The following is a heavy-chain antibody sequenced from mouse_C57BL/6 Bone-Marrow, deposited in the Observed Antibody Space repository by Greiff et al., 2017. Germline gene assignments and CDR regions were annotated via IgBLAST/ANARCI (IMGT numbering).Heavy chain of an antibody. CDR3: AIPYFYGSSFLNY. D-gene: IGHD1-1*01. Sequence: EVKLMESGAELVKPGASVKLSCTASGFNIKDYYMHWVKQRTEQGLEWIGRIDPEDGETKYAPKFQGKATITADTSPNTAYLQISSLTSEDTAVYSCAIPYFYGSSFLNYWGQGTTLTVSS. J-gene: IGHJ2*01. V-gene: IGHV14-2*01. CDR1: GFNIKDYY. CDR2: IDPEDGET.